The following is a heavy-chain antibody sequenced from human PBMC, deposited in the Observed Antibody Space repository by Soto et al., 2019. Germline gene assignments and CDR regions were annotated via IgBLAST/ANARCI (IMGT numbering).Heavy chain of an antibody. CDR1: GGSISVYY. Sequence: SETLSLTCTVSGGSISVYYWTWIRQPPGKGLEYIGYIYYSGSTNYSPSLKSRVTISVDTSKNQFSLKLNSVTAADTAVYYCARGYSSGWYRWYFDYWGEGTLVT. J-gene: IGHJ4*02. D-gene: IGHD6-19*01. V-gene: IGHV4-59*01. CDR2: IYYSGST. CDR3: ARGYSSGWYRWYFDY.